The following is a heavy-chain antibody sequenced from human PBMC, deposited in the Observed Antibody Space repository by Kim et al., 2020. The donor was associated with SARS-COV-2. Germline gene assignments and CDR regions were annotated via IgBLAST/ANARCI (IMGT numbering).Heavy chain of an antibody. CDR2: IGTAGET. D-gene: IGHD5-18*01. V-gene: IGHV3-13*04. CDR3: ARGIHQWLGVDV. Sequence: GGSLRLSCAASGFTFGGQDMHWVRQGSGKGLEWVSAIGTAGETFYSGSAKGRFIISRENGRNSLFLQMDSLKVGDTAVYYCARGIHQWLGVDVWGQGTTVTVSS. CDR1: GFTFGGQD. J-gene: IGHJ6*02.